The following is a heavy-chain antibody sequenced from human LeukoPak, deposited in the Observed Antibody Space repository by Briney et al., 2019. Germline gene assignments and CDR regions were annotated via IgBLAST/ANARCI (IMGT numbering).Heavy chain of an antibody. CDR3: ARVSGGAAADY. CDR1: GFTFSSYS. J-gene: IGHJ4*02. CDR2: ISSSSSYI. Sequence: GGTLRLSCAASGFTFSSYSMNWVRQAPGKGLESVSSISSSSSYIYYADSVKGRFTISRDNAKNSLYLQMNSLRAEDTAVYYCARVSGGAAADYWGQGTLVTVSS. V-gene: IGHV3-21*01. D-gene: IGHD6-13*01.